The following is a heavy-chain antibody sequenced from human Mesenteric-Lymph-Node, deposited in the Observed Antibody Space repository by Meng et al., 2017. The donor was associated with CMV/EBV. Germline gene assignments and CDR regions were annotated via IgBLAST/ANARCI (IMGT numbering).Heavy chain of an antibody. CDR3: AKDGGSSWYGANDH. CDR1: GFTFSSYG. V-gene: IGHV3-30*02. Sequence: GGSLRLSCAASGFTFSSYGMHWVRQAPGKGLEWVAFIQHDGSNAHYAASVKGRFTISRDNSKNTLYLQMSSLGAEDTAFYYCAKDGGSSWYGANDHWGQGTLVTVSS. J-gene: IGHJ4*02. CDR2: IQHDGSNA. D-gene: IGHD6-13*01.